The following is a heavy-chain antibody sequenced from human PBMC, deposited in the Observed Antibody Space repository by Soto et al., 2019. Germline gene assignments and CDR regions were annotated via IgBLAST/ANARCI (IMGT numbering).Heavy chain of an antibody. D-gene: IGHD3-22*01. CDR3: ARIYYDSSGYSYYYYGMDV. Sequence: GASVKVSCKASGGTFSSYTISWVRQAPGQGLEWMGRIIPILGIANYAQKFQGRVTITADKSTSTAYMELSSLRSEDTAVYYCARIYYDSSGYSYYYYGMDVWGQGTTVTVSS. J-gene: IGHJ6*02. CDR2: IIPILGIA. CDR1: GGTFSSYT. V-gene: IGHV1-69*02.